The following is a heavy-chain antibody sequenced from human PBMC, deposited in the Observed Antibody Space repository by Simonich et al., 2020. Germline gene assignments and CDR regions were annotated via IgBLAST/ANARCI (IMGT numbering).Heavy chain of an antibody. Sequence: QVQLVQSGAEVKKPGASVKVSCKASGYTFTSYDINWVRQATGQGLGWMGWKNPKSGNTGYAQKFQGRVNITRNTSISTAYMELSSLRSEDTAVYYCARARYCSSTSCYNWFDPWGQGTLVTVSS. CDR3: ARARYCSSTSCYNWFDP. V-gene: IGHV1-8*03. CDR1: GYTFTSYD. CDR2: KNPKSGNT. J-gene: IGHJ5*02. D-gene: IGHD2-2*01.